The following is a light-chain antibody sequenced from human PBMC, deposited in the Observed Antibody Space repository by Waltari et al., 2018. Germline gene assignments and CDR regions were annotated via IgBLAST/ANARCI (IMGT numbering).Light chain of an antibody. CDR3: QHYVSLPVT. CDR2: GAS. CDR1: QSVSRA. J-gene: IGKJ1*01. Sequence: EIVLTQSPGTLSLSPGERATLSCRASQSVSRALAWYQQNPGQDPRLLIYGASNRATGIPDRFSGSGSGTDFSLIISRLEPEDFAVYYCQHYVSLPVTFGQRTKVEIK. V-gene: IGKV3-20*01.